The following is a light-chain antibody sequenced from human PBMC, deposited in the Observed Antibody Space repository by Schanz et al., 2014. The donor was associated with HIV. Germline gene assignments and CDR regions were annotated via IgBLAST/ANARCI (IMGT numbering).Light chain of an antibody. CDR3: QQCVTYPYT. V-gene: IGKV1-5*03. CDR2: QAS. CDR1: QSIGKS. J-gene: IGKJ2*01. Sequence: DVQMTQSPSTLSASVGDRVTITCRASQSIGKSLAWYQQRPGKAPKLLIYQASTLETAVPSTFSGGGSGTEFTLTISSLQPYDFATYYCQQCVTYPYTFGQGTKLDIK.